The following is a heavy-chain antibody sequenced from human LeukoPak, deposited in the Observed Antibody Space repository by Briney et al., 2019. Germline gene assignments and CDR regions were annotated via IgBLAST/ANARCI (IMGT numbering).Heavy chain of an antibody. Sequence: GGSLRLSCAASGFTFSSYAMHWVRQAPGKGLEWVAVISYDGSNKYYADSVKGRFTISRDNSKNTLYLQMNSLRAEDTAVYYCTSRPLEMATGPGGWGQGTLVTVSS. D-gene: IGHD5-24*01. CDR3: TSRPLEMATGPGG. CDR1: GFTFSSYA. CDR2: ISYDGSNK. V-gene: IGHV3-30*04. J-gene: IGHJ4*02.